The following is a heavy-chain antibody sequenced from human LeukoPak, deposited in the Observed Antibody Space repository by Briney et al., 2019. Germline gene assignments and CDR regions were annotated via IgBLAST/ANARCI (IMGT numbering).Heavy chain of an antibody. D-gene: IGHD3-10*01. Sequence: PSETLSLTCTVSGGFISSYYLSWIRQPPGKGLEWTGYIYYSGSTNYNPSLKSRVTISVDTSKNQFSLKLSSVTAADTAVYYCARAAYYYGSRSLYCFDYRGQGTLVTVSS. CDR3: ARAAYYYGSRSLYCFDY. V-gene: IGHV4-59*01. CDR1: GGFISSYY. CDR2: IYYSGST. J-gene: IGHJ4*02.